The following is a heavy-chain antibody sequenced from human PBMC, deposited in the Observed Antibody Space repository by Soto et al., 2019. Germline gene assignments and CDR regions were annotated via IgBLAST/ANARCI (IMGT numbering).Heavy chain of an antibody. CDR3: ARLYSGYDWLIAY. J-gene: IGHJ4*02. CDR1: GGSISSYY. V-gene: IGHV4-59*08. Sequence: SETLSLTCTVSGGSISSYYWSWIRQPPGKGLEWIGYIYYSGSTNYNPSLKSRVTISVDTSKNQFSLKLSSVTAADTAVYYCARLYSGYDWLIAYWGQGTLVTVSS. D-gene: IGHD5-12*01. CDR2: IYYSGST.